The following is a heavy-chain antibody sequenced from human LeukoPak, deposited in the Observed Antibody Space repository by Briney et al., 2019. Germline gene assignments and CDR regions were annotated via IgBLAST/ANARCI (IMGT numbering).Heavy chain of an antibody. J-gene: IGHJ4*02. V-gene: IGHV4-59*01. D-gene: IGHD3-22*01. Sequence: MPSETLSLTCAVSGGSISSYFWHWIRQPPGKGVEWIGYISYNGSTNYNLSLKSRVTISRDTSKNQFSLKLSSVTAADAAVYYCATNYYDSSGYYYGLGYWGQGTLVTVSS. CDR3: ATNYYDSSGYYYGLGY. CDR2: ISYNGST. CDR1: GGSISSYF.